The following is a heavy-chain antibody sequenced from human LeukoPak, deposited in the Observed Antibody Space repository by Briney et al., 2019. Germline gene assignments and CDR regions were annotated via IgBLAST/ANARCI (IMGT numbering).Heavy chain of an antibody. D-gene: IGHD3-10*01. J-gene: IGHJ4*02. CDR1: GGSISTYY. CDR3: ARGPYGYFDY. V-gene: IGHV4-59*01. CDR2: IYYSGST. Sequence: SETLSLTCTVSGGSISTYYWSWIRQPPGKGLEWIGHIYYSGSTNYNPSLKSRVTISVDTSKNQFSLKLSSVTAADTAVYYCARGPYGYFDYWGQGTLVTVSS.